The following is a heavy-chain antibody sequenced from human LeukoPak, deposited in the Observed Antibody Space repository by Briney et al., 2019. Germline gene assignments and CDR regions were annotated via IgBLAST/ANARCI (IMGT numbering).Heavy chain of an antibody. CDR1: GYTFTGYY. CDR2: INPNSGGT. CDR3: ARHMVRGVIGWFDP. Sequence: GASVKVSCKASGYTFTGYYMHWVRQAPGQGLEWMGWINPNSGGTNYAQKFQGWVTMTRDTSISTAYMELSRLRSDDTAVYYCARHMVRGVIGWFDPWGQGTLVTVSS. D-gene: IGHD3-10*01. J-gene: IGHJ5*02. V-gene: IGHV1-2*04.